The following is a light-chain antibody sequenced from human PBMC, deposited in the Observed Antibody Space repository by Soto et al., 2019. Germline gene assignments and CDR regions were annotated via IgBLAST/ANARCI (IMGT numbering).Light chain of an antibody. J-gene: IGLJ2*01. CDR3: QSYDSSLGGSVI. V-gene: IGLV1-40*01. Sequence: QSVLTQPPSVSAAPGQKVTISCSGSSSNIGNNYVSWYQQLPGTAPKLLISANNNRPSGVPDRFSGFNSGTSASLAIAGLQAEDEADYYCQSYDSSLGGSVIFGGGTKLTVL. CDR1: SSNIGNNY. CDR2: ANN.